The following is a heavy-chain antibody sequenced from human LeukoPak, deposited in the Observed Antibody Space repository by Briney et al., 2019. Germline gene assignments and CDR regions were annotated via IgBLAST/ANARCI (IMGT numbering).Heavy chain of an antibody. J-gene: IGHJ3*02. CDR2: INHSGST. CDR1: GGSFSGYY. Sequence: PSETLSLTCAVYGGSFSGYYWSWIRQPPGKGLEWIGEINHSGSTNYNPSLKSRVTISVDTSKNQFSLKLSSVTAADTAVYYCARHPAGDSSGYFDAFDIWGQGTMVTVSS. D-gene: IGHD3-22*01. CDR3: ARHPAGDSSGYFDAFDI. V-gene: IGHV4-34*01.